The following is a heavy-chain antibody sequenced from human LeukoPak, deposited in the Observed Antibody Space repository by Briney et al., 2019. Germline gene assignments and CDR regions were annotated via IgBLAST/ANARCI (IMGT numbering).Heavy chain of an antibody. CDR1: GFTFSSYS. D-gene: IGHD1-26*01. CDR3: ARDLGDLLRAFDY. Sequence: PGGSLRLSCAASGFTFSSYSMNWVRQAPGKGLEWVSYISETGTDTRYADSVKGRFTISRDNAKNSLYLQMNSLRAEDTAVYYCARDLGDLLRAFDYWGQGTLVTVSS. V-gene: IGHV3-21*05. J-gene: IGHJ4*02. CDR2: ISETGTDT.